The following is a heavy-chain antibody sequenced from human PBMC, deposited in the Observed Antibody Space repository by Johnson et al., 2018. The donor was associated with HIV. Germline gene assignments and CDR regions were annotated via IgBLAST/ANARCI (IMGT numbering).Heavy chain of an antibody. CDR2: VNWNGGRT. D-gene: IGHD1-26*01. J-gene: IGHJ3*01. V-gene: IGHV3-20*04. CDR3: ARESASSGRYSGAFDF. Sequence: EVQLVESGGSVVRPGGSLRLSCAASGFNFDDYGMSWVRQAPGKGLEWVSGVNWNGGRTYYPDSVKGRFTISRDNSNNTLYLQMNSLRAEDTAVYYCARESASSGRYSGAFDFWGQGTMVTVSS. CDR1: GFNFDDYG.